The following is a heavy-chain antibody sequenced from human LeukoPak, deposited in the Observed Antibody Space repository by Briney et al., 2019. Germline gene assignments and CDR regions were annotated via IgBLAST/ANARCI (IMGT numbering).Heavy chain of an antibody. Sequence: ASVKVSCKASGYTFTGYYMHWVRQAPGQGLEWMGWINPNSGGTNYAQKFQGRVTMTRDTSISTAYMELSRLRSDDTAVYYCAREIDPIVVVPAASGHYYYGMDVWGQETTVTVSS. CDR1: GYTFTGYY. D-gene: IGHD2-2*01. J-gene: IGHJ6*02. CDR3: AREIDPIVVVPAASGHYYYGMDV. CDR2: INPNSGGT. V-gene: IGHV1-2*02.